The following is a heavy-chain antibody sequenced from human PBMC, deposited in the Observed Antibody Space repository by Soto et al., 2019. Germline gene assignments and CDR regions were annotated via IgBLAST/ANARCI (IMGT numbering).Heavy chain of an antibody. CDR1: GFTFSSYA. V-gene: IGHV3-30-3*01. Sequence: GGSLRLSCAASGFTFSSYAMHWVRQAPGKGLEWVAVISYDGSNKYYADSVKGRFTISRDNSKNTLYLQMNSLRAEDTAVYYCARERYCSGGSCGRGHKPLKGALDYWGQGTLVTVSS. D-gene: IGHD2-15*01. CDR3: ARERYCSGGSCGRGHKPLKGALDY. J-gene: IGHJ4*02. CDR2: ISYDGSNK.